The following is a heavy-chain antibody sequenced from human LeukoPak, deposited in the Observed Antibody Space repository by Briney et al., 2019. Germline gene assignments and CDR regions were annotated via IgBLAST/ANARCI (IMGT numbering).Heavy chain of an antibody. CDR2: IIPILGIA. V-gene: IGHV1-69*04. CDR3: ASGGIQLLPIDY. J-gene: IGHJ4*02. CDR1: GGTFSSYA. D-gene: IGHD5-18*01. Sequence: GASVKVSCKASGGTFSSYAISWVRQAPGQGLEWMGRIIPILGIANYAQKFRGRVTITADKSTSTAYMELSSLRSEDTAVYYCASGGIQLLPIDYWGQGTLVAVSS.